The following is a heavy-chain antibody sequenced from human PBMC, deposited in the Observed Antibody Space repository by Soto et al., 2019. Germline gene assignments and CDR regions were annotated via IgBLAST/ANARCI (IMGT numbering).Heavy chain of an antibody. Sequence: QVQLVQSGAEVKKPGASVKVSCKASGYTFTSYDINWVRQATGQGLEWIGWMNPNSGNTGYAQKFQGRVTMTRNTSISTAYMELRSLRSEDTAVYYCARGYRGAMDHYYYYGMDVWGQGTTVTVSS. V-gene: IGHV1-8*01. CDR3: ARGYRGAMDHYYYYGMDV. CDR2: MNPNSGNT. D-gene: IGHD3-10*01. J-gene: IGHJ6*02. CDR1: GYTFTSYD.